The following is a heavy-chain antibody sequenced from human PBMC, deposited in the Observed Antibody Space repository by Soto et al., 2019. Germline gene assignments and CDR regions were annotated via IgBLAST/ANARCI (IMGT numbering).Heavy chain of an antibody. CDR3: AKREGYWSGGSCYRCFDR. J-gene: IGHJ5*02. CDR1: GGTFSSYA. V-gene: IGHV1-69*13. CDR2: IIPIFGTA. D-gene: IGHD2-15*01. Sequence: SVKVSCKASGGTFSSYAISWVRQAPGQGLEWMGGIIPIFGTANYAQKFQGRVTITADESTSTAYMELSSLRSEDTAVYYCAKREGYWSGGSCYRCFDRWGQGPRVIVSS.